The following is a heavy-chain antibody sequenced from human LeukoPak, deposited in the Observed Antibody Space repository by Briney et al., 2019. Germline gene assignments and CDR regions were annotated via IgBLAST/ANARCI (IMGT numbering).Heavy chain of an antibody. V-gene: IGHV4-31*01. CDR2: IFYSGGT. Sequence: SETLSLTCTVSVGSLSSGGYDWSWIRQPPGKGLELIVYIFYSGGTYYNPSHMGPLTKQVDPSNNQFSLRLMSLPAADTAVYFRARCVNCSGGSCYYHAFDIWGQGTMVTVSS. CDR1: VGSLSSGGYD. CDR3: ARCVNCSGGSCYYHAFDI. J-gene: IGHJ3*02. D-gene: IGHD2-15*01.